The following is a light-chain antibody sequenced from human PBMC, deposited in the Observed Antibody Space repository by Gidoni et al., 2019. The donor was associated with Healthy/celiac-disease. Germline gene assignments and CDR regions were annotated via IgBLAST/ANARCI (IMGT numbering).Light chain of an antibody. Sequence: DIQMIHSPSSLSASVGDRVTITCRASQSISSYLNWYQQKPGKAPKLLIYAASSLQSGVPSRFSGSGSGADFTLTISSLQPEDFATYYCQQSYSTPLTFGPGTKVDIK. CDR3: QQSYSTPLT. CDR1: QSISSY. CDR2: AAS. J-gene: IGKJ3*01. V-gene: IGKV1-39*01.